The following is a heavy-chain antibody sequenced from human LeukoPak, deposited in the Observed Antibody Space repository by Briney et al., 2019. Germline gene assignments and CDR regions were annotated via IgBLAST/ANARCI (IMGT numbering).Heavy chain of an antibody. J-gene: IGHJ4*02. CDR2: ISSGGGST. Sequence: GGSLRLSCAASGFTFSSYGMSWVRQAPGKALEWVSGISSGGGSTHYADSVKGRFTISRDNSKNTLYLQMNSLRAEDTAVYYCAKDQTYGGNSIDIDYWGQGTLVTVSS. CDR3: AKDQTYGGNSIDIDY. CDR1: GFTFSSYG. D-gene: IGHD4-23*01. V-gene: IGHV3-23*01.